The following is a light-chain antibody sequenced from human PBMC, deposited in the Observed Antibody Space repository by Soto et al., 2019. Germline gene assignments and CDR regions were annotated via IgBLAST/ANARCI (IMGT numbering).Light chain of an antibody. CDR1: ESIRTC. CDR3: QQRNSYPIT. J-gene: IGKJ5*01. Sequence: DIQMTQSPTTLSASIGDRVTITCRASESIRTCLAWYQHKPGKAPKFLIYDASTLQSGVPSRFSGSGSGTEFTLTISSLQPEDFATYYCQQRNSYPITFGQGTRLEIK. V-gene: IGKV1-5*01. CDR2: DAS.